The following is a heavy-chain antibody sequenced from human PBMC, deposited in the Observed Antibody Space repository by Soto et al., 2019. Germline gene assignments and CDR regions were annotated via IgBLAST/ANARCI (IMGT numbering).Heavy chain of an antibody. D-gene: IGHD4-17*01. J-gene: IGHJ4*02. CDR1: GFNFNTYS. Sequence: PGGSLRLSCEAAGFNFNTYSMHWVRQRPGKGLEWLAAIWYDGTQIYYADSVKGRFIISRDNSKKTLYLEMNSLRAEDTAVYYCARAGGTTVTGLWHFDSWGQGTLVTVSS. CDR3: ARAGGTTVTGLWHFDS. V-gene: IGHV3-33*01. CDR2: IWYDGTQI.